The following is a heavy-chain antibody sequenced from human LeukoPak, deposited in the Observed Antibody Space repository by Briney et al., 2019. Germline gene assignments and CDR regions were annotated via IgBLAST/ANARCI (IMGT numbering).Heavy chain of an antibody. CDR2: VFYTGDT. V-gene: IGHV4-59*08. D-gene: IGHD2-15*01. J-gene: IGHJ4*02. CDR1: GGSITNYY. CDR3: ARGYCSGGSCSSFHDY. Sequence: SETLSLTCTVSGGSITNYYWSWIRQPPGKGLEWIGYVFYTGDTNYNPSLMSRVTISADTSKNRVSLELTSVTAADTALYYCARGYCSGGSCSSFHDYWGQGTLVTVSS.